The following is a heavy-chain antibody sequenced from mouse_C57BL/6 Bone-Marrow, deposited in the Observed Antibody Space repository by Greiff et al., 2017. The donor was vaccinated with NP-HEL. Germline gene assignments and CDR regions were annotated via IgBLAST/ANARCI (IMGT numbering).Heavy chain of an antibody. V-gene: IGHV1-64*01. CDR2: IHPNSGST. D-gene: IGHD1-1*01. CDR3: ARYYYGSRWFAY. J-gene: IGHJ3*01. Sequence: VQLQQPGAELVKPGASVKLSCKASGYTFTSYWMHWVKQRPGQGLEWIGMIHPNSGSTNYNEKFKSKATLTVDKSSSTAYMQLSSLTSEDSAGDYCARYYYGSRWFAYWGQGTLVTVSA. CDR1: GYTFTSYW.